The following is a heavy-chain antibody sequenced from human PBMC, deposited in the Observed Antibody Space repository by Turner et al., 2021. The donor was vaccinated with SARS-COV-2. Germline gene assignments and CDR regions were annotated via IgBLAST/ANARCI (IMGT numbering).Heavy chain of an antibody. Sequence: QVQLVESGVHVVQPGRSLRLSCAASGFTFSTYGMHWVRQAPGKGLEWVAVISYDGINRYYADSVKGRFTISRDNSKNKLYLQMNSLRAEDTAVYYCAKTSSGSYFDAFDIWGQGTMVTVSS. V-gene: IGHV3-30*18. CDR3: AKTSSGSYFDAFDI. CDR1: GFTFSTYG. CDR2: ISYDGINR. D-gene: IGHD1-26*01. J-gene: IGHJ3*02.